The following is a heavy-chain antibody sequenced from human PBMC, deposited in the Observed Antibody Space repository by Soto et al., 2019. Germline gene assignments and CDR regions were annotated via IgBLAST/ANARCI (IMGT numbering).Heavy chain of an antibody. CDR3: AKCMSDNYYSGIDV. CDR1: GISLRSAG. CDR2: ISGDGSNE. D-gene: IGHD2-21*02. J-gene: IGHJ6*02. Sequence: GGSLRLSCAASGISLRSAGLHWVRQAPGKGLEWVAVISGDGSNEYYEDAVKVRVTISRDNSNKTLFLQMNSLRLKDEAMDLYAKCMSDNYYSGIDVWGQGTTVTVSS. V-gene: IGHV3-30*18.